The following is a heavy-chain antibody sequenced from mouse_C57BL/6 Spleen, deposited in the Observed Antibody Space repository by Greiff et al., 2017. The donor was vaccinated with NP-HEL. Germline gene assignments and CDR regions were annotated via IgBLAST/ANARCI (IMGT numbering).Heavy chain of an antibody. J-gene: IGHJ3*01. CDR1: GFTFSSYT. Sequence: EVKLVESGGGLVKPGGSLKLSCAASGFTFSSYTMSWVRQTPEKRLEWVATISGGGGNTYYPDSVKGRFTISRDNAKNTLYLQMSSLRSEDTALYYCARRGDSWFAYWGQGTLVTVSA. CDR3: ARRGDSWFAY. V-gene: IGHV5-9*01. CDR2: ISGGGGNT.